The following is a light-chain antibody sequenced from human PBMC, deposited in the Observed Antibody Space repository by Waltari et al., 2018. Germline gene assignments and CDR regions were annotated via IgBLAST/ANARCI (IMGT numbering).Light chain of an antibody. CDR3: SSYTSTRTLV. J-gene: IGLJ2*01. V-gene: IGLV2-14*03. CDR2: DVT. Sequence: QSALTQPASVSGTPGQSITISFTGTSSEVGGYNSVSWYQQHPGIAPKLLMYDVTYRPSGVSNRFSGSKSGNTASLTISVLQAEDEADYYCSSYTSTRTLVFGGGTKLTVL. CDR1: SSEVGGYNS.